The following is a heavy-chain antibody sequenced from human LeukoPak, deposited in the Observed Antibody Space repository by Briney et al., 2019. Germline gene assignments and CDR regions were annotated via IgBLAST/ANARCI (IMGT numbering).Heavy chain of an antibody. CDR1: GFTFSSYG. D-gene: IGHD1-26*01. Sequence: GGSLRLSCAASGFTFSSYGMSWVRQAPGKGLEWASGLSGSGSNTYYADSVKGRFTISRDNSMNTLYLQMNGLRAEDTAIYYCARAVYSGGYGGYYFDYWGQGTLVTVSS. V-gene: IGHV3-23*01. CDR3: ARAVYSGGYGGYYFDY. J-gene: IGHJ4*02. CDR2: LSGSGSNT.